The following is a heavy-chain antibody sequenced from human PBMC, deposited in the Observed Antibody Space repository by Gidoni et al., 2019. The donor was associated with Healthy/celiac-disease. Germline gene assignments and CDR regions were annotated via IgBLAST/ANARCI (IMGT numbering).Heavy chain of an antibody. V-gene: IGHV1-2*02. CDR2: INPNSGGT. J-gene: IGHJ4*02. CDR3: ARWHGYSSGYEFDY. CDR1: GYTFTGYY. Sequence: QVQLVQSGAEVKKPGASVKVSCTVSGYTFTGYYMHWVRQAPGQGLEWMGWINPNSGGTNYAQKFQGRVTMTRDTSISTAYMELSRLRSDDTAVYYCARWHGYSSGYEFDYWGQGTLVTVSS. D-gene: IGHD3-22*01.